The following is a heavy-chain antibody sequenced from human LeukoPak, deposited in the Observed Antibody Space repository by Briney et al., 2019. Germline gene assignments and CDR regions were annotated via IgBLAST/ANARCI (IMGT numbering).Heavy chain of an antibody. CDR2: IYYSGST. J-gene: IGHJ4*02. CDR1: GGSISSSRYY. CDR3: ARIPGELFGDGFDY. Sequence: KSSETLSLTCTVSGGSISSSRYYWGWIRQPPGKGLEWIGSIYYSGSTYYKPSLKSRVTIPVDTSKNQFSLKLSSVTAADTAVYYCARIPGELFGDGFDYWGQGTLVTVSS. V-gene: IGHV4-39*07. D-gene: IGHD3-10*01.